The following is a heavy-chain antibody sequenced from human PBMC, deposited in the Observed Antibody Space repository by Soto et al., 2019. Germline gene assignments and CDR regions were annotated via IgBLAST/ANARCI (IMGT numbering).Heavy chain of an antibody. Sequence: EVQLVESGGGLVQPGGSLRLSCADSGFTVSSNYMSWVRQAPGKGLEWVSVIYSGGSTYYADSVKGRFTISRHNSKNTLYLQMNSLRAEDTAVYYCARVGSCSSTSCYFRKLSYMDVWGKGTTVTVSS. J-gene: IGHJ6*03. CDR1: GFTVSSNY. V-gene: IGHV3-53*04. D-gene: IGHD2-2*01. CDR3: ARVGSCSSTSCYFRKLSYMDV. CDR2: IYSGGST.